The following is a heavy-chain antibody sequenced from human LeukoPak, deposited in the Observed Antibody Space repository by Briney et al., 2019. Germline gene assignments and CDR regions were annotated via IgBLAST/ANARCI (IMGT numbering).Heavy chain of an antibody. CDR3: ARASVVVTRGGGYYYYMDV. D-gene: IGHD2-21*02. Sequence: PSETLSLTCTVSGGSISSYYWSWIRQPAGKGLEWIGRIYTSGSTNYNPSLKSRVTMSVDTSKNQFSLKLSSVTAADTAVYYCARASVVVTRGGGYYYYMDVWGKGTTVTVSS. J-gene: IGHJ6*03. V-gene: IGHV4-4*07. CDR2: IYTSGST. CDR1: GGSISSYY.